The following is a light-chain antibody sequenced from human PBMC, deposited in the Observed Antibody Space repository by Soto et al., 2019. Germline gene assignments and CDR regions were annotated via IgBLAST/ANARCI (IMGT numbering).Light chain of an antibody. Sequence: QSGLTQPPSASGSPGQSVAISCTGTTSDIGGYDFVSWYQQHPGKVPKLLIYEVNKRPSGVPDRFSGSKSGNTASLTVSGFQAEDVAYYYSSSHGGGSPYVFGCGTKLTVL. V-gene: IGLV2-8*01. CDR2: EVN. J-gene: IGLJ1*01. CDR3: SSHGGGSPYV. CDR1: TSDIGGYDF.